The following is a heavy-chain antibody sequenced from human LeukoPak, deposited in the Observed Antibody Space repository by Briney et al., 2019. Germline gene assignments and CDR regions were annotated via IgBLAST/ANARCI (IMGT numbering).Heavy chain of an antibody. CDR2: IRGSGGGT. CDR1: GFIFSNYA. Sequence: AGSLRLSCAASGFIFSNYALMWLRQSPGKGLEWVSAIRGSGGGTFYADSVKGRFTISRDNSKNTLYLQMNGLRAEDTAVYYCARDPNGDYIGAFDMWGRGTLVTVSS. D-gene: IGHD4-17*01. CDR3: ARDPNGDYIGAFDM. J-gene: IGHJ3*02. V-gene: IGHV3-23*01.